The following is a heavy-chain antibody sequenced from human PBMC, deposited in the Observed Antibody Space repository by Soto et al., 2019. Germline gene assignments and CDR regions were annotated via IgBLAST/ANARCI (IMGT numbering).Heavy chain of an antibody. V-gene: IGHV1-8*01. J-gene: IGHJ4*02. Sequence: ASVKVSCKASGYTFSNYDINWVRQATGQGLEWLGWMNPSSGYTGYAQKFQGRVTMTGDTSISTAYMELSSLTSADTAVYYCARFVRHQLPTIDYWGQGALVTVSS. CDR2: MNPSSGYT. CDR1: GYTFSNYD. CDR3: ARFVRHQLPTIDY. D-gene: IGHD1-26*01.